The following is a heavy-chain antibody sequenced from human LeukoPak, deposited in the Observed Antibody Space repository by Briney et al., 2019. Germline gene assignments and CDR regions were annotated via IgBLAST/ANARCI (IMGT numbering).Heavy chain of an antibody. D-gene: IGHD4-23*01. Sequence: SVKVSCKASGGTFSSYAISWVRQAPGQGLEWMGGIIPIFGTANYAQKFQGRVTITTDESTSTAYMELSSLRSEDTAVYYCAGSFIDYGGPGVTLFSLVNAFDIWGQGTMVTVSS. J-gene: IGHJ3*02. CDR1: GGTFSSYA. CDR2: IIPIFGTA. CDR3: AGSFIDYGGPGVTLFSLVNAFDI. V-gene: IGHV1-69*05.